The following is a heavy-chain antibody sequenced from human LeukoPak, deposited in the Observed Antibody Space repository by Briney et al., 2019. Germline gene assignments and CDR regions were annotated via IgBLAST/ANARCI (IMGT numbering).Heavy chain of an antibody. V-gene: IGHV3-7*01. J-gene: IGHJ4*02. CDR1: GFTFSSYW. CDR3: ARGSANRYHLYIDF. Sequence: GGSLRLSCAASGFTFSSYWMSWVRQAPGKGLEWVASIKQDGSEKYYVDSVEGRFTISRDNSKNSLYLQMSSLRAEDTAVYICARGSANRYHLYIDFWGQGTLVTVSS. D-gene: IGHD3-16*02. CDR2: IKQDGSEK.